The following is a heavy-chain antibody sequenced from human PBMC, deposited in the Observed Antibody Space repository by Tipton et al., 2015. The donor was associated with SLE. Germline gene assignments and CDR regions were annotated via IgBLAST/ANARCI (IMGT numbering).Heavy chain of an antibody. CDR2: ISYSGST. CDR3: AGAWQGYCSGGTCYVLDY. Sequence: TLSLTCTVSGGSISSYSWSWIRQPPGKGLEWIGYISYSGSTNYNPSLKSRVTISVDTSKNQFSLKLSSVTAADRAVYYCAGAWQGYCSGGTCYVLDYWGQGTLVTVSS. J-gene: IGHJ4*02. V-gene: IGHV4-59*01. D-gene: IGHD2-15*01. CDR1: GGSISSYS.